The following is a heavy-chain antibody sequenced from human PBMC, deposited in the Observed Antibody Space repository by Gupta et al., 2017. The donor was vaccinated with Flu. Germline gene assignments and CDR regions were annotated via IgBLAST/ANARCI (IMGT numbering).Heavy chain of an antibody. D-gene: IGHD3-16*02. Sequence: QVQLQESGPGLVKPSQTLSLTCNVSGASISSGNRYWSWIRQPAGKGLEWIGRISTSGNTNYNPSLESRVIISIDTSNNQLSLRLSSVTAADTAMYYCARLPLGKLTLSFYYYGLDVWGQGTAITVSS. CDR3: ARLPLGKLTLSFYYYGLDV. CDR2: ISTSGNT. CDR1: GASISSGNRY. V-gene: IGHV4-61*02. J-gene: IGHJ6*02.